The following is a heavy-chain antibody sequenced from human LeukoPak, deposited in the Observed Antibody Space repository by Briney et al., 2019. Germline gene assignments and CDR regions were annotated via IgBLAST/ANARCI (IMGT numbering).Heavy chain of an antibody. Sequence: SETLSLTCTVSGGSISSYYWSWIRQPPGKGLEWIGYIYYSGSTNYNPSLKSRVTISVDTSKNHFSLKLSSVTAADTAVYYCARLYDSSGYYYPFDYWGQGTLVTVSS. CDR3: ARLYDSSGYYYPFDY. CDR1: GGSISSYY. V-gene: IGHV4-59*08. D-gene: IGHD3-22*01. CDR2: IYYSGST. J-gene: IGHJ4*02.